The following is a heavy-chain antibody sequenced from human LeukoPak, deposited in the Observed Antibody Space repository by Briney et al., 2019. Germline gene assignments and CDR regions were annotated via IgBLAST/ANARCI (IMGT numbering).Heavy chain of an antibody. CDR2: IYYSGSA. CDR1: GDSITSSNYY. D-gene: IGHD3-16*01. V-gene: IGHV4-39*07. J-gene: IGHJ4*02. Sequence: SETLSLTCSVSGDSITSSNYYWGWIRQPPGKGLEWIGSIYYSGSAYYNPSVKSRVTISVDTAKNQFSLNLTSVTAADTAVYYCTMITFGGQGYWGQGTLVTVSS. CDR3: TMITFGGQGY.